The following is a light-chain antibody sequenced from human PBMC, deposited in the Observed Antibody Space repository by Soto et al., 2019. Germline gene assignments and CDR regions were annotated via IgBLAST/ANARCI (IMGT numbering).Light chain of an antibody. V-gene: IGKV3-11*01. J-gene: IGKJ4*01. CDR1: QDITTY. Sequence: IVLTQSPGRLSLSPGERATLTCRASQDITTYLAWYQQNPGQAPRLFIYDTFNRASGAPARFSGSGSRTVFTLTITNVAPEDSAVYFCQQRSSWPLTFGGGTKVEIQ. CDR3: QQRSSWPLT. CDR2: DTF.